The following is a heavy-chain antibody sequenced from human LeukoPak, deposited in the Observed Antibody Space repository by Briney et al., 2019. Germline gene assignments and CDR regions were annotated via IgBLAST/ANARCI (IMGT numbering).Heavy chain of an antibody. V-gene: IGHV3-20*04. Sequence: GGSLRLSCAASGFTFDDYGMSWVRQAPGKGLEWVSGINWNGGSTGYADSVKGRFTISRDSAKNSLYLQMNSLRAEDTAVYYCARAEGLYYYYYYMDVWGKGTTVTISS. J-gene: IGHJ6*03. CDR1: GFTFDDYG. D-gene: IGHD1-14*01. CDR3: ARAEGLYYYYYYMDV. CDR2: INWNGGST.